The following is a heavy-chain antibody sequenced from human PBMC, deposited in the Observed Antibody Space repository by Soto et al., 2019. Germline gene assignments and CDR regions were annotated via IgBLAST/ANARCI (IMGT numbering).Heavy chain of an antibody. D-gene: IGHD5-12*01. V-gene: IGHV4-31*03. J-gene: IGHJ3*02. CDR2: IYYSGST. Sequence: SETLSLTCTVSGGSVSSGAYYWTWIRQRPGKGLEWIGYIYYSGSTYYSPSLKSRLSISLDTSKNQFSLRLSSVTAADTAMYYCTRARLRAVYAFDIWGQGTMVTVSS. CDR1: GGSVSSGAYY. CDR3: TRARLRAVYAFDI.